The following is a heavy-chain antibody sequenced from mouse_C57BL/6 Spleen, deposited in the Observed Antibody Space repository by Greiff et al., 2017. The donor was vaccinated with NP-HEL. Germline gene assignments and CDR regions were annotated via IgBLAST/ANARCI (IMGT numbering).Heavy chain of an antibody. V-gene: IGHV1-22*01. CDR2: INPNNGGT. Sequence: EVQLQQSGPELVKPGASVKMSCKASGYTFTDYNMHWVKQSHGKSLEWIGYINPNNGGTSYNQKFKGKATLTVNKSSSTAYMELRSLTSEDSAVYYCARDGLITTVVATDYYAMDYWGQGTSVTVSS. D-gene: IGHD1-1*01. J-gene: IGHJ4*01. CDR1: GYTFTDYN. CDR3: ARDGLITTVVATDYYAMDY.